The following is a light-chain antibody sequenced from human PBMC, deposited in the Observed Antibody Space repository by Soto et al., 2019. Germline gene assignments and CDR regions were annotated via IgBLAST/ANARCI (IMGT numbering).Light chain of an antibody. V-gene: IGKV1-5*03. Sequence: DLQMTQSPSTPSASVGHRVTITWRASQSISSWLAWYQQKPGKAPKLLIYKASSLESGVPSRFSGSGSGTEFTLTISSLQPDDFATYYCQQYNSYSWTFGQGTKVDIK. J-gene: IGKJ1*01. CDR2: KAS. CDR1: QSISSW. CDR3: QQYNSYSWT.